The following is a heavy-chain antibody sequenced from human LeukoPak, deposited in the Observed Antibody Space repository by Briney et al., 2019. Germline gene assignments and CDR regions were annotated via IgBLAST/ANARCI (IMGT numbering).Heavy chain of an antibody. CDR1: GFTFSTFA. Sequence: GGSLRLSCAASGFTFSTFAMIWVRQPPGKGLEWVSSIFPSGGEIHYADSVRGRFTISRDTSKNTLYLQMNSLRAEDTAVYYCAKDLVDTAMVWDYWGQGTLVTVSS. CDR3: AKDLVDTAMVWDY. CDR2: IFPSGGEI. V-gene: IGHV3-23*01. D-gene: IGHD5-18*01. J-gene: IGHJ4*02.